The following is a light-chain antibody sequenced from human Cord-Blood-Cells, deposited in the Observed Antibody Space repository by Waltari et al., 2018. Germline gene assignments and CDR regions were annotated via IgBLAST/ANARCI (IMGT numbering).Light chain of an antibody. CDR1: SLRSYY. CDR2: VKT. CDR3: SSRDSSGKAV. J-gene: IGLJ2*01. Sequence: SSELTQDPAVSVALGQTVRITCQGDSLRSYYASWYQQKPGQALVVVINVKTKRPSGPPDGFSVASSGNTASLAITGALAEDEADCYCSSRDSSGKAVFGGGTKQTVL. V-gene: IGLV3-19*01.